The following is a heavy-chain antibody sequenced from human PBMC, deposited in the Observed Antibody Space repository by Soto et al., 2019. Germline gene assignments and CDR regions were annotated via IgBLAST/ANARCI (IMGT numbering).Heavy chain of an antibody. V-gene: IGHV3-66*01. J-gene: IGHJ4*02. CDR2: IHTGGST. CDR3: ARDFYGLSYKFDY. Sequence: EVQLVESGGGLVQPGGSLRLSCAASGFTVSNHYMAWVRQAPGKGLAWVSVIHTGGSTYYADSVKGRFSISRDNSKNTRYLQMSSLRAEDTAVYYCARDFYGLSYKFDYWGQGTLVTVSS. CDR1: GFTVSNHY. D-gene: IGHD4-17*01.